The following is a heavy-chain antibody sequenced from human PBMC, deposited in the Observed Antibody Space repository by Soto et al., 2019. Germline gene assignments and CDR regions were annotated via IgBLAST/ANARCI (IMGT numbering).Heavy chain of an antibody. CDR1: GYTFTNYG. D-gene: IGHD6-19*01. CDR2: INAGNGNT. J-gene: IGHJ2*01. CDR3: ARSGYSSGWYHWYFDF. V-gene: IGHV1-3*01. Sequence: QVQLVQSGAEVKKPGASVKVSCKASGYTFTNYGIHWVRQAPGQRLEWMGWINAGNGNTKYSQKFQGRVTITRDTAASTAYMELSSLRSEETAVYYCARSGYSSGWYHWYFDFWGRGTLVTVSS.